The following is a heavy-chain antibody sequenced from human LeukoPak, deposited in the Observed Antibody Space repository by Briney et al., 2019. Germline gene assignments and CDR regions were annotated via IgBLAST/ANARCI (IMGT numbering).Heavy chain of an antibody. V-gene: IGHV3-74*01. J-gene: IGHJ4*02. D-gene: IGHD3-22*01. Sequence: GGCLGLSCAASGFTFRSYCMHWVRQAPGKGLVWGSRINSDWSSTSYADAVKGRFTIYRDNAKNTLYRQMKSLRGEDTAVYYCARHIDYSDSSGYVDYWGQGTLVTVSP. CDR3: ARHIDYSDSSGYVDY. CDR1: GFTFRSYC. CDR2: INSDWSST.